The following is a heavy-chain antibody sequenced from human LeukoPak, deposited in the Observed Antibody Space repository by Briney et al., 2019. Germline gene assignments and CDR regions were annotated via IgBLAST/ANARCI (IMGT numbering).Heavy chain of an antibody. J-gene: IGHJ4*02. CDR3: ARRSAYYGSGSYFRYYFDY. CDR1: GYSFTSYW. Sequence: GESLKISCKGSGYSFTSYWIGWVRQMPGKGLEWMGIIYPGDSDTRYSPSFQGQVTISADKSISTAYLQWSSLKASDTAMYYCARRSAYYGSGSYFRYYFDYWGQGTLVTVSS. CDR2: IYPGDSDT. V-gene: IGHV5-51*01. D-gene: IGHD3-10*01.